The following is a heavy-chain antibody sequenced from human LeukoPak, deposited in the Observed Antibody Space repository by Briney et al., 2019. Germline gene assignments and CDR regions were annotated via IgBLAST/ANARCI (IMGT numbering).Heavy chain of an antibody. J-gene: IGHJ4*02. D-gene: IGHD3-10*01. Sequence: ASVKVSCKASGYTFTLYGMSRVRQAPGQGLEWMGWISAYNGNTNYAQKLQGRVTMTTDTSTSTAYMELRSLRSDDTAVYYCARDRGVPRRFDYWGQGTLVTVSS. V-gene: IGHV1-18*01. CDR2: ISAYNGNT. CDR1: GYTFTLYG. CDR3: ARDRGVPRRFDY.